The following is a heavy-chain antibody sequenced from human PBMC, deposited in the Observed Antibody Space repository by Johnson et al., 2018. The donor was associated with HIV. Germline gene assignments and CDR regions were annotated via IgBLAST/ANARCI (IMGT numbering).Heavy chain of an antibody. CDR3: AKEDWNYLLGAFDI. J-gene: IGHJ3*02. D-gene: IGHD1-7*01. CDR1: GFTFSSYG. Sequence: QVQLVESGGGLVQPGGSLRLSCAASGFTFSSYGMHWVRQAPGKGLEWVAVISYDGSNKYYADSVKGRLTISRDNSKNTLYLQMNSLRAEDTAVYYCAKEDWNYLLGAFDIWGQGTMVTVSS. CDR2: ISYDGSNK. V-gene: IGHV3-30*18.